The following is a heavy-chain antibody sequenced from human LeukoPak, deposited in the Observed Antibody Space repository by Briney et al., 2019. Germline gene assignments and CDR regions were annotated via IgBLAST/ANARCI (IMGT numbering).Heavy chain of an antibody. Sequence: GGSLRLSCAASGYTFSSYAMHWVRQAPGKGLEWVAVISYDGSNKYYADFVKGRFTISRDNSKNTLYLQMISLTAGDTAVYYCAIVAVGIKYGVADYWGQGTLVTVSS. V-gene: IGHV3-30-3*01. D-gene: IGHD6-13*01. CDR3: AIVAVGIKYGVADY. J-gene: IGHJ4*02. CDR2: ISYDGSNK. CDR1: GYTFSSYA.